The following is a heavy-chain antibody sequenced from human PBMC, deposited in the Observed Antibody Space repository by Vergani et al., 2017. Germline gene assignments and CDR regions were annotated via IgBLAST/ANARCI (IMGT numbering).Heavy chain of an antibody. J-gene: IGHJ6*03. D-gene: IGHD4-17*01. V-gene: IGHV4-59*01. CDR1: GGSISSYY. CDR3: ARVGGDYTLYYYYYYMDV. CDR2: IYYSGST. Sequence: QVQLQDSGPGLVKPSQTLSLTCTVSGGSISSYYWSWIRQPPGKGLEWIGYIYYSGSTNYNPSLKSRVTISVDTSKNQFSLKLSSVTAADTAVYYCARVGGDYTLYYYYYYMDVWGKGTTVTVSS.